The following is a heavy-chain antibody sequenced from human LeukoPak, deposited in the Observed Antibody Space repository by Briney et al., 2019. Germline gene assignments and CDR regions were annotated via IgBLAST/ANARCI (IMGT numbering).Heavy chain of an antibody. CDR3: AGSMAVAGLSFDY. D-gene: IGHD6-19*01. V-gene: IGHV4-61*01. J-gene: IGHJ4*02. CDR2: IYYSGST. Sequence: SETLSLTCTVSGYSISSGYYWSWIRQPPGKGLEWIGYIYYSGSTNYNPSLKSRVTISVDTSKNQFSLKLSSVTAADTAVYYCAGSMAVAGLSFDYWGQGTLVTVSS. CDR1: GYSISSGYY.